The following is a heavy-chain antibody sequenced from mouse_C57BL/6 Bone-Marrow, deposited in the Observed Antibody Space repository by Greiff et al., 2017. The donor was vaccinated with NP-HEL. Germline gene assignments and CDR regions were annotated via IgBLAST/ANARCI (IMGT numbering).Heavy chain of an antibody. J-gene: IGHJ4*01. CDR1: GYAFSSSW. Sequence: VQLQQSGPELVKPGASVKISCKASGYAFSSSWMHWVKPRPGKGLEWIGRIYPGDGDTKYNGKFKGKATLTADNSSSTAYRQLSRLTSEDSAVYFWARGDYDYPDYAMDYWGQGTSVTVSS. CDR2: IYPGDGDT. D-gene: IGHD2-4*01. CDR3: ARGDYDYPDYAMDY. V-gene: IGHV1-82*01.